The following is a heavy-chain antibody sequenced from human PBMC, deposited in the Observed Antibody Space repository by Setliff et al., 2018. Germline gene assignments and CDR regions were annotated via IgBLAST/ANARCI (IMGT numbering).Heavy chain of an antibody. Sequence: ASETLSLTCTVSGGSISSSSYYWGWIRQPPGKGLEWLGSIYYSGSTYYNPSLKSRVTISVDTSKNQLSLKLNSVTAADTAVYYCARQIDYGDFQYFDYWGQGTLVTVSS. CDR1: GGSISSSSYY. CDR2: IYYSGST. J-gene: IGHJ4*02. D-gene: IGHD4-17*01. CDR3: ARQIDYGDFQYFDY. V-gene: IGHV4-39*01.